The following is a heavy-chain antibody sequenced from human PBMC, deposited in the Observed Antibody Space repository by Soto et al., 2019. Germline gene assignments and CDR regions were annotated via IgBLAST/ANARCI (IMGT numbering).Heavy chain of an antibody. V-gene: IGHV3-74*01. CDR2: INSDGSST. D-gene: IGHD3-3*01. J-gene: IGHJ6*03. CDR1: GFTFSSYW. Sequence: EVQLVESGGGLVQPGGSLRLSCAASGFTFSSYWMHWVRQAPGKGPVWVSRINSDGSSTSYADSVKGRFTISRDNAKNTLYLQMNSLRAEDTAVYYCARVKAEEWLLGYYYMDVWGKVTTVTVSS. CDR3: ARVKAEEWLLGYYYMDV.